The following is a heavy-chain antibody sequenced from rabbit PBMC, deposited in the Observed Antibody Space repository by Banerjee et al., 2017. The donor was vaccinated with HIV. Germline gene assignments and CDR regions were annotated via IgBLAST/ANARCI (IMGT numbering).Heavy chain of an antibody. CDR3: ARAGGFENYFNL. Sequence: QEQLVESGGGLVQPEGSLTLTCTASGLDFSSSYWICWVRQAPGKGLEWIACIYAGSGGGTHYASWARGRFTISKTSSTTVTLHMTSLTAADTATYFCARAGGFENYFNLWGPGTLVTVS. CDR1: GLDFSSSYW. D-gene: IGHD1-1*01. CDR2: IYAGSGGGT. J-gene: IGHJ4*01. V-gene: IGHV1S45*01.